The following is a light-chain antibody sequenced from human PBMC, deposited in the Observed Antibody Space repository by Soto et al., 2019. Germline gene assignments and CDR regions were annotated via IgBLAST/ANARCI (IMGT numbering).Light chain of an antibody. CDR2: GAF. CDR3: QQYSMRPLT. CDR1: QGVSINY. J-gene: IGKJ5*01. Sequence: GARSLCRCGRSTLSCKARQGVSINYLAWYQQRPGQAPRLLIDGAFTRASCIAGWFSGSWFGTSCSLTTSSLDGIGFTVYYCQQYSMRPLTFGEGTRLEIK. V-gene: IGKV3-20*01.